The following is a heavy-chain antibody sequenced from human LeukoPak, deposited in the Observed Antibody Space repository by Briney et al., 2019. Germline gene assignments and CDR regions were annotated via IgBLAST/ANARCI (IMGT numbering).Heavy chain of an antibody. J-gene: IGHJ3*02. Sequence: PGGSLRLSCAASGFTFSSYSMNWVRQAPGKGLEWVSYINTNSGTITYADSVKGRFTISKDNARNSLYLQMNSLRDEDTAVYYCAREKKNYDSSGYLRKRGAFDIWGQGTMVTVSS. CDR1: GFTFSSYS. CDR2: INTNSGTI. CDR3: AREKKNYDSSGYLRKRGAFDI. V-gene: IGHV3-48*02. D-gene: IGHD3-22*01.